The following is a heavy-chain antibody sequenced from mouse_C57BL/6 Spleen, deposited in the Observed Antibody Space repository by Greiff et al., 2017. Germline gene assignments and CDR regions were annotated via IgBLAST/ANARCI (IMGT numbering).Heavy chain of an antibody. CDR3: ARGYYGSSFDY. CDR1: GYSFTGYY. CDR2: INPSTGGT. D-gene: IGHD1-1*01. Sequence: EVQLQQSGPELVKPGASVKISCKASGYSFTGYYMNWVKQSPEKSLEWIGEINPSTGGTTYNQKFKAKATLTVTKSSSTAYMQLKSLTSEDSAVYYCARGYYGSSFDYWGQGTTLTVSS. V-gene: IGHV1-42*01. J-gene: IGHJ2*01.